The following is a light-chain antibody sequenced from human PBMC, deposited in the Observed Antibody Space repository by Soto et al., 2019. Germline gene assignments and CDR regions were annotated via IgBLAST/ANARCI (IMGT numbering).Light chain of an antibody. V-gene: IGKV3-20*01. Sequence: ESVLTQSPGTLSLSPGEKATLSCRASQSVSSSYLAWYQQKPGQAPRLLIYGASSRATGIPDRFSGSGSGTDFTLTVSRLEPEDFAVDYCQQYGSSSWTFGQGTKVEIK. J-gene: IGKJ1*01. CDR1: QSVSSSY. CDR3: QQYGSSSWT. CDR2: GAS.